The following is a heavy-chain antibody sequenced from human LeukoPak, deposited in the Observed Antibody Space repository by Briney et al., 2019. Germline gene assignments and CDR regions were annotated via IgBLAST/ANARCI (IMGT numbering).Heavy chain of an antibody. D-gene: IGHD6-13*01. V-gene: IGHV1-8*02. Sequence: GSSVKVSCKASGGTFSSYDINWVRQATGQGLEWMGWMNPNSGNTGYAQKFQGRVTMTRNTSISTAYMELSSLRSEDTAVYYCARGGPGIVQQLSVGFDPWGQGTLVTVSS. CDR2: MNPNSGNT. CDR1: GGTFSSYD. CDR3: ARGGPGIVQQLSVGFDP. J-gene: IGHJ5*02.